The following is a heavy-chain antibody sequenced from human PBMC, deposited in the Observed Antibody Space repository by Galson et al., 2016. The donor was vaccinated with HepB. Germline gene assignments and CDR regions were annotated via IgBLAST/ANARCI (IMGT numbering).Heavy chain of an antibody. V-gene: IGHV4-59*08. J-gene: IGHJ1*01. CDR3: ARHFDVVPLGRSFEY. CDR1: LVSVSGAY. Sequence: SETLSLTCTVSLVSVSGAYWSWIRQSSGKGLEWIGCIYYSGYSMSNPSLKSRVTISVYPSKHQFSLMLSSVTAADPAVYYCARHFDVVPLGRSFEYWGQGALITVSS. CDR2: IYYSGYS. D-gene: IGHD2-2*01.